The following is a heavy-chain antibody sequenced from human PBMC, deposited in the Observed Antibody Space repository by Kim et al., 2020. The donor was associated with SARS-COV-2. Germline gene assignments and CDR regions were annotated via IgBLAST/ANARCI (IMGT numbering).Heavy chain of an antibody. J-gene: IGHJ4*02. Sequence: GGSLRLSCKASGFTFSDYWMSWIRQAPGRGLEWISYITGNGINTFHAESVKGRFTISRNNFKNMLYLQMDSLRVDDTAIYYCARDRDIWGSFRLASWGQGTLVAVS. V-gene: IGHV3-11*01. CDR1: GFTFSDYW. CDR2: ITGNGINT. D-gene: IGHD3-16*02. CDR3: ARDRDIWGSFRLAS.